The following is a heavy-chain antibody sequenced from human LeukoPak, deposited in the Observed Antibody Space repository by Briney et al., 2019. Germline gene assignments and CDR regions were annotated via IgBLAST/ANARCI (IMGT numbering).Heavy chain of an antibody. V-gene: IGHV4-59*08. J-gene: IGHJ4*02. Sequence: SETLSLTCFVSGGSISTYYWTWIRQPPGKGLEWIGFVYYNGITKYNPSLKSRVTISVDTSKNQFSLKLNSVTAADTAVYYCARRLAVTGRYYFDYWGQGALVTVPS. CDR3: ARRLAVTGRYYFDY. CDR1: GGSISTYY. CDR2: VYYNGIT. D-gene: IGHD6-19*01.